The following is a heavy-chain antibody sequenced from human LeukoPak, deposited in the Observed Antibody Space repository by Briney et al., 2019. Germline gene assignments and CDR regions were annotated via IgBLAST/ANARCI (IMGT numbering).Heavy chain of an antibody. CDR1: GGTFSSYA. CDR2: IIPIFGIA. J-gene: IGHJ4*02. V-gene: IGHV1-69*04. D-gene: IGHD5-24*01. Sequence: SVKVSCKASGGTFSSYAISWGRQAPGQGLEWMGRIIPIFGIANYAQKFQGRVTITADKSTSTAYMELSSLRSEDTAVYYCAGGGDGYNYGFDYWGQGTLVTVSS. CDR3: AGGGDGYNYGFDY.